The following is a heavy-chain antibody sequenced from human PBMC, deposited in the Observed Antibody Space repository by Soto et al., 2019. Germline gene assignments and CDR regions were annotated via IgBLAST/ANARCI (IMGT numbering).Heavy chain of an antibody. Sequence: GGSLRLSCAACGFIFTSYSIHWVRQAPGKGLEWVAVLSYDGSKEYYADSVKGRFTISRDISKNTLYLQMNSLRAEDTAVYYCARVRDGYYQEFGYWGQGTLVTVSS. CDR3: ARVRDGYYQEFGY. J-gene: IGHJ4*02. V-gene: IGHV3-30-3*01. D-gene: IGHD1-26*01. CDR1: GFIFTSYS. CDR2: LSYDGSKE.